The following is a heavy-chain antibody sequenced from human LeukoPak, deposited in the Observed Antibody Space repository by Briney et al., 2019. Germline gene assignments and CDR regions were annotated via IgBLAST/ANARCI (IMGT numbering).Heavy chain of an antibody. CDR2: ISSSSSYI. CDR1: GFTFSSYS. CDR3: AGDLIVVVPAAMDYYYGMDV. V-gene: IGHV3-21*01. J-gene: IGHJ6*02. Sequence: GPLRLSCAASGFTFSSYSMNWVRQAPGKGLEWVSSISSSSSYIYYADSVKGRFTISRDNAKNSLYLQMNSLRAEDTAVYYCAGDLIVVVPAAMDYYYGMDVWGQGTTVTVSS. D-gene: IGHD2-2*01.